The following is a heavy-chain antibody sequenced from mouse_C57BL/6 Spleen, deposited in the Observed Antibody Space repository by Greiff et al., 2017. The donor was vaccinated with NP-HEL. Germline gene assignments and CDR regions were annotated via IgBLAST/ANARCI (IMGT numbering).Heavy chain of an antibody. J-gene: IGHJ4*01. CDR3: PRSGSNDAMDY. V-gene: IGHV1-15*01. Sequence: QVQLKESGAELVRPGASVTLSCKASGYTFTDYEMHWVKQTPVHGLEWIGAIDPETGGTAYNQKFKGKAILTADKSSSTAYMELRSLTSEDSAVYYCPRSGSNDAMDYWGQGTSVTVSS. D-gene: IGHD1-1*01. CDR1: GYTFTDYE. CDR2: IDPETGGT.